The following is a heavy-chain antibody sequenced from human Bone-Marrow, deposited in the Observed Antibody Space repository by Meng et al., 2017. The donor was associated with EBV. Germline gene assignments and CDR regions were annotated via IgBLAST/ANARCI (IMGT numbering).Heavy chain of an antibody. CDR2: IYHSGST. CDR3: AKRTTAYLFDY. CDR1: GGSISSSNW. V-gene: IGHV4-4*02. Sequence: QVQPPESGPGLVKPSGTLALTCAGSGGSISSSNWGSWVRQPPGKGLEWIGEIYHSGSTNYNPSLKSRVTISVDKSKNQFSLKLSSVTAADTAVYYCAKRTTAYLFDYWGQGTLVTVSS. J-gene: IGHJ4*02. D-gene: IGHD4-17*01.